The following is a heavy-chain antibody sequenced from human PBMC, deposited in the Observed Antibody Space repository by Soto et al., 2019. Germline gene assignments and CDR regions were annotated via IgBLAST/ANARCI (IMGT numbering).Heavy chain of an antibody. CDR1: GYNFTNYG. Sequence: QVQLVQSGAEVKKPGASVKVSCKASGYNFTNYGITWVRQAPGQGLEWMGWISAYNGNRNYAQKLQGRVTMTTDPSTSTAYMELRSLRSDDTAVYYCARGNYDSSGYDFAHWGQGTLVTVSS. J-gene: IGHJ4*02. CDR2: ISAYNGNR. D-gene: IGHD3-22*01. CDR3: ARGNYDSSGYDFAH. V-gene: IGHV1-18*01.